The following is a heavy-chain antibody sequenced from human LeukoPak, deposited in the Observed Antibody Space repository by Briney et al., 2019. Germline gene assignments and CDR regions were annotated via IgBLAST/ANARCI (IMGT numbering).Heavy chain of an antibody. CDR3: ARGGIVCYLDY. Sequence: GGSLRLSCAASGFTVSSNYMSWVRQAPGKGLDWVSVIYSDGSTYYADSVKGRFTISRDNSKNTLYLQMNSLRAEDTAVYYCARGGIVCYLDYWGQGTLVTVSS. D-gene: IGHD3-16*01. V-gene: IGHV3-66*01. CDR1: GFTVSSNY. CDR2: IYSDGST. J-gene: IGHJ4*02.